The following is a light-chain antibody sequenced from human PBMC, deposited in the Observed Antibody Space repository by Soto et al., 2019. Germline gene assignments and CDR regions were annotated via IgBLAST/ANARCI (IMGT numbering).Light chain of an antibody. CDR1: QSIRHY. V-gene: IGKV1-5*01. J-gene: IGKJ1*01. CDR3: QHHNSYSQT. CDR2: GAS. Sequence: DLQMTQSPPTLSASVGDRVTITCRASQSIRHYLAWYQQMPGKAPKLLIYGASTLQSGAPSRFSGSGSGTEFTLTISSLKPDDFGTYFCQHHNSYSQTFGQGTKVEIK.